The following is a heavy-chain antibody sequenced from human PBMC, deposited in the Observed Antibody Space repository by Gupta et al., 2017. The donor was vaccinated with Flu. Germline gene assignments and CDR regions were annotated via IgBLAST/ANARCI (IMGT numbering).Heavy chain of an antibody. V-gene: IGHV3-33*01. D-gene: IGHD3-22*01. CDR3: VRAGYYESSGYWPLDS. CDR2: IWYDGSNE. J-gene: IGHJ4*02. CDR1: GSDSGRFG. Sequence: QVQLVESGGVVVQPGRSLSVSCGGSGSDSGRFGMHWVRQAPGTGLQWLAVIWYDGSNEHYEDSVKGRFTISRDNSMNTVYLQMNSLRPEDTAIYFCVRAGYYESSGYWPLDSWGQGTLVSVSS.